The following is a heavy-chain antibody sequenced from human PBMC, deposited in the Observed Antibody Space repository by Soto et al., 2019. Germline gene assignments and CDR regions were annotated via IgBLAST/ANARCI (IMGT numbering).Heavy chain of an antibody. CDR3: AKVRVANSKYYLDY. CDR1: GFTFSSDP. D-gene: IGHD5-12*01. V-gene: IGHV3-23*01. Sequence: EVQLLESGGGLVQTGGSLRLSCAASGFTFSSDPMTWVRRPPGKGLEWVSAIGASGDTYYADSAKGRFTISRDNSKDTLYLQMNSLRAEDTATYYGAKVRVANSKYYLDYWGQGTPVTVSS. J-gene: IGHJ4*02. CDR2: IGASGDT.